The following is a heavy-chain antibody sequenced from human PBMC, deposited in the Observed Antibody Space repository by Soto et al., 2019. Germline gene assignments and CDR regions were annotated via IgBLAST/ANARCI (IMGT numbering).Heavy chain of an antibody. Sequence: PRASPTLSRTPYKFILTSYAMSWVRQTPGKGLECVSAISGSGGSTYYADSVKGRFTISRDNSKNTLYLQMNSLRAEDTAVYYCAKGSPGAGHYFDYWGQGTLVTVSS. CDR3: AKGSPGAGHYFDY. CDR2: ISGSGGST. CDR1: KFILTSYA. J-gene: IGHJ4*02. D-gene: IGHD6-13*01. V-gene: IGHV3-23*01.